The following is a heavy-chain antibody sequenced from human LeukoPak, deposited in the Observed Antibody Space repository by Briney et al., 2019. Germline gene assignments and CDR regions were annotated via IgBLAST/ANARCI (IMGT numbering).Heavy chain of an antibody. CDR1: EFTFSSHA. Sequence: GGSLRLSRAASEFTFSSHAMIWVRQAPGMGLEWVSSITSTSSNIFYTDSVKGRFTISRDNAKSSLYLQMNSLRAEDTAVYYCARVVNEKINGGYYSDYWGQGTLVTVSS. J-gene: IGHJ4*02. CDR2: ITSTSSNI. D-gene: IGHD3-22*01. CDR3: ARVVNEKINGGYYSDY. V-gene: IGHV3-21*01.